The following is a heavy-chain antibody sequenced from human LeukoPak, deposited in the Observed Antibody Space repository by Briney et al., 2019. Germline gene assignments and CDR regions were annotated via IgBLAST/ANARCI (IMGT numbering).Heavy chain of an antibody. CDR2: ISWNSGSI. CDR1: GFIFDNYA. D-gene: IGHD4-17*01. Sequence: PGGSLRLSCAASGFIFDNYAMHWVRQAPGKGLEWVSHISWNSGSIGYADSVKGRFTISRDNAKNSLYLQMNSLRVEDTAMYYCARGSYGDLKWGQGTLVTVSS. V-gene: IGHV3-9*01. CDR3: ARGSYGDLK. J-gene: IGHJ4*02.